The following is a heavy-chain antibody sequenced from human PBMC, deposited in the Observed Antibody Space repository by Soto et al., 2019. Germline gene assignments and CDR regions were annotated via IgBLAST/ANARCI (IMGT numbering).Heavy chain of an antibody. V-gene: IGHV3-53*01. Sequence: EVQLVESGGGLIQPGGSLRLSCAASGFTISGNYITWVRQAPGKGLEWVSVIFSGDNTFYSDSVKGRFTISRDSSKNTVYLQMNRLRGDDTAVYFCATGLTLPVRPSFDTRGQGTLLTVSS. CDR3: ATGLTLPVRPSFDT. CDR2: IFSGDNT. D-gene: IGHD3-16*01. J-gene: IGHJ4*02. CDR1: GFTISGNY.